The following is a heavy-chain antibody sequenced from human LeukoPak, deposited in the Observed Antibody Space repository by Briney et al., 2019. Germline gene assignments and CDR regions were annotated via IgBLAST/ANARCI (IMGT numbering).Heavy chain of an antibody. J-gene: IGHJ4*02. CDR2: IDWDDDK. D-gene: IGHD6-19*01. V-gene: IGHV2-70*04. CDR3: ARQVAGRSFLFDY. CDR1: GFSLSTSGMR. Sequence: SGPALVKPTQTLTLTCTFSGFSLSTSGMRVTWIRQPPGKALEWLARIDWDDDKFYSTSLKTRPTISKDTSKNQVVLTMTNMDPVDTATYYCARQVAGRSFLFDYWGQGTLVTVSS.